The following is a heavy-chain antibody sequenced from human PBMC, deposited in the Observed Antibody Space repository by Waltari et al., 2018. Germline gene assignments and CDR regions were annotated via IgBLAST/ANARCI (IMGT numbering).Heavy chain of an antibody. CDR3: ARGIGYCTSTNCYPRPLYFDY. CDR2: IYTSGTT. CDR1: GGSISNYY. D-gene: IGHD2-2*01. J-gene: IGHJ4*02. Sequence: VQLHESGPGLVKPSETLSLTCTVPGGSISNYYWSWIRQPAGKGLEWIGRIYTSGTTNYNPSLKSRVTMSVDTSKNQFSLNLSSVTAADTAVYYCARGIGYCTSTNCYPRPLYFDYWGQGTLVTVSS. V-gene: IGHV4-4*07.